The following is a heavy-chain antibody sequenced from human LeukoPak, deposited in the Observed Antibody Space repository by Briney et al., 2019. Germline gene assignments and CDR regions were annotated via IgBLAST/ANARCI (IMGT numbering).Heavy chain of an antibody. J-gene: IGHJ4*02. CDR3: ARSFSEKFYFES. V-gene: IGHV4-61*02. Sequence: SETLSLTCTVSGDSISRGRYYWSWVRQPAGKELEWIGRIYASGKTDYNSYTPSLKSRVAMSLDTSKNQVSLYLTSVTAADTAMYFCARSFSEKFYFESWGQGTLVTVSS. CDR2: IYASGKT. D-gene: IGHD1-26*01. CDR1: GDSISRGRYY.